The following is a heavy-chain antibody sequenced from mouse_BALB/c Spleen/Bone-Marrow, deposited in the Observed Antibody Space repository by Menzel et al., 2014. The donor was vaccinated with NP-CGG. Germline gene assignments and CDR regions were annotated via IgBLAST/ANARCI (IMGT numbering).Heavy chain of an antibody. Sequence: VQLQQSGAELVKPGASVKLSCTASGFNIKDTYMHWVKQRPEQGLEWIGRIDPANGNTKYDPKFQGKATITAGTSSNTASLQLSSLTSEDTAVYYCARGYYDYDLDYWGQGTTLTVSS. J-gene: IGHJ2*01. D-gene: IGHD2-4*01. CDR3: ARGYYDYDLDY. V-gene: IGHV14-3*02. CDR2: IDPANGNT. CDR1: GFNIKDTY.